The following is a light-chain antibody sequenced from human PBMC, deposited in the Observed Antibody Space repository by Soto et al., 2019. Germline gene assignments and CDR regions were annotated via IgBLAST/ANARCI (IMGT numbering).Light chain of an antibody. Sequence: RSTQSPSFLSASVGARVPITFRASQGIGSYLAWYQQKPGKAPKLLIYAASTLQSGVPSRFSGSGSGTEFTLTISRLQPEDFATYYCQQLNSYPITFGQGTRLEIK. CDR1: QGIGSY. CDR3: QQLNSYPIT. V-gene: IGKV1-9*01. CDR2: AAS. J-gene: IGKJ5*01.